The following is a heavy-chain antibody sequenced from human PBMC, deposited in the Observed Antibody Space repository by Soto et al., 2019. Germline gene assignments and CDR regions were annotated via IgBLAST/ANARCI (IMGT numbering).Heavy chain of an antibody. CDR2: INHSGST. CDR1: GGSFSGYY. Sequence: PSETLSLTCAVYGGSFSGYYWSWIRQPPGKGLEWIREINHSGSTNYSPSLKSRVTISVDTSKNQFSLKLSSVTAADTAVYYCARVGKYYDFWSGLAYYYYGMDVWGQGTTVTVSS. V-gene: IGHV4-34*01. J-gene: IGHJ6*02. CDR3: ARVGKYYDFWSGLAYYYYGMDV. D-gene: IGHD3-3*01.